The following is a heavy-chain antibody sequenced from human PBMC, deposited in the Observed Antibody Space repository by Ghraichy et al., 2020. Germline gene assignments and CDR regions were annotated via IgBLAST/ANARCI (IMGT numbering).Heavy chain of an antibody. Sequence: GSLRLSCSVSGGSISSSPYYWGWVRQPPGKGLEWIGNIYHSASTYYNPSVKSRVTIFVDTSKNQFSLKLNSVTAVDTAVYYCARGGSSGWYGRDYMDVWGKGTTVTVSS. CDR1: GGSISSSPYY. CDR2: IYHSAST. CDR3: ARGGSSGWYGRDYMDV. D-gene: IGHD6-19*01. J-gene: IGHJ6*03. V-gene: IGHV4-39*01.